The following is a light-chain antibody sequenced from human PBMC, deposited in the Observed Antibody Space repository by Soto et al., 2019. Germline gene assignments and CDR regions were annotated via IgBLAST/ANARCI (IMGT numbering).Light chain of an antibody. CDR3: LKHNSFPRK. J-gene: IGKJ1*01. Sequence: DIQMTQSPFSLTASVGDRVTITCRARQSIRTYLTWYQQKPWKAPDLLISAASSLQSGVPSRFSGSGSGTEFTLTISNLQPEDFATYYCLKHNSFPRKFGQGTKVDIK. CDR2: AAS. CDR1: QSIRTY. V-gene: IGKV1-17*02.